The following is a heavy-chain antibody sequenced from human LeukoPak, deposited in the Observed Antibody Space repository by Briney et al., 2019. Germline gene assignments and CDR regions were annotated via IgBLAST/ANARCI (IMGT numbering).Heavy chain of an antibody. V-gene: IGHV3-66*01. CDR3: AREKPDGAYSSSWYYFDY. J-gene: IGHJ4*02. D-gene: IGHD6-13*01. CDR1: GFTVSSNY. Sequence: GGSLRLSCAASGFTVSSNYMIWVRQAPGKGLEWVSVIYSGGSTYYADSVKSRFTISRDNSKTTLYLQMNSLRAEDPALYYCAREKPDGAYSSSWYYFDYWGQGTLVTVSS. CDR2: IYSGGST.